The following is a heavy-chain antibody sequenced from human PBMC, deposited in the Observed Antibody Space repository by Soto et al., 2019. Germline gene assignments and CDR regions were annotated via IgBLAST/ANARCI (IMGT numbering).Heavy chain of an antibody. V-gene: IGHV4-34*01. CDR1: GGSFSGYY. CDR2: INHSGST. D-gene: IGHD2-2*01. Sequence: QVQLQQWGAGLLKPSETLSLTCAVYGGSFSGYYWSWIRQPPGKGLEWIGEINHSGSTNYNPSLKSRVTISVDTSKNQCSLKLSSVTAADTAVYYCARWGIVVVPAAKRRGDYWGQGTLVTVSS. CDR3: ARWGIVVVPAAKRRGDY. J-gene: IGHJ4*02.